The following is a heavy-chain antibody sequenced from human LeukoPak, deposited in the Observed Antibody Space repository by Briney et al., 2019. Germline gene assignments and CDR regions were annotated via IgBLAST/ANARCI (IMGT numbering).Heavy chain of an antibody. CDR2: IYYSGST. CDR3: ARDPGGYCSGGSCYGYRYFDL. D-gene: IGHD2-15*01. CDR1: GGSISSGGYY. Sequence: PSETLSLTCAVSGGSISSGGYYWSWIRQPPGKGLEWIGYIYYSGSTNYNPSLKSRVTISVDTSKHQFSLTLSSVTAADTAVYYCARDPGGYCSGGSCYGYRYFDLWGRGTLVTVSS. J-gene: IGHJ2*01. V-gene: IGHV4-61*08.